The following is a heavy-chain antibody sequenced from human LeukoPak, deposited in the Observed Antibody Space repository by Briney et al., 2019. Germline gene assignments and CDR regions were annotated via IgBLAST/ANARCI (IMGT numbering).Heavy chain of an antibody. CDR2: IYYSGST. CDR1: GGSISSGDYY. J-gene: IGHJ5*02. Sequence: SQTLSLTCTVSGGSISSGDYYWSWIRQPPGKGLEWIGYIYYSGSTYYNPSLKSRVTISVDTSKNQSSLKLSSVTAADTAVYYCASLVRPWNWFDPWGQGTLVTVSS. CDR3: ASLVRPWNWFDP. V-gene: IGHV4-30-4*01. D-gene: IGHD3-10*01.